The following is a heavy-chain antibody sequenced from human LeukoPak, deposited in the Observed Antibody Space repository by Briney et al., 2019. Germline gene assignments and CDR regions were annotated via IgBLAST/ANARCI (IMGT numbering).Heavy chain of an antibody. CDR1: GFTFSSYW. V-gene: IGHV3-7*01. CDR3: ARAGYCSGGSCFYFDY. CDR2: IKQDGSEK. D-gene: IGHD2-15*01. J-gene: IGHJ4*02. Sequence: GGSLRLSCAASGFTFSSYWMSWVRQAPGKGLEWVANIKQDGSEKYYVDSVKGRFTISRDNAKNSLYLQMNSLRAEDTAVYYCARAGYCSGGSCFYFDYWGQGTLVTVSS.